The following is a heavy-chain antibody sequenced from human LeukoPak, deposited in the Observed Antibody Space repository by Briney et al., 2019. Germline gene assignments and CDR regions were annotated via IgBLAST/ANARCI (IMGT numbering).Heavy chain of an antibody. D-gene: IGHD3-10*01. CDR1: GFIVNTNY. V-gene: IGHV3-53*01. CDR2: IYADGNT. Sequence: GGSLRLSCAASGFIVNTNYMTWVRQAPGRGLEWVSFIYADGNTYYADSVKGRFTISRDNAKNSLYLQMNSLRAEDTAVYYCAKDLRYYGSGSYYKGYYYMDVWGKGTTVTISS. CDR3: AKDLRYYGSGSYYKGYYYMDV. J-gene: IGHJ6*03.